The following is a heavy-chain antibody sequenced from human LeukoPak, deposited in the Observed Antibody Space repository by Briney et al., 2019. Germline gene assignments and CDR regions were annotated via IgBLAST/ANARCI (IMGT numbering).Heavy chain of an antibody. CDR1: GFTFREYY. J-gene: IGHJ4*02. CDR3: ARDAPSKTMVRRFDY. CDR2: ISGSGFTT. Sequence: GGSLRLSCVASGFTFREYYMGWIRQAPGKGLEWISYISGSGFTTYYADSVKGRFTISRDNAKNSLYLQMSSLRPEDTGIYYCARDAPSKTMVRRFDYWGQGTLATVPS. D-gene: IGHD3-10*01. V-gene: IGHV3-11*01.